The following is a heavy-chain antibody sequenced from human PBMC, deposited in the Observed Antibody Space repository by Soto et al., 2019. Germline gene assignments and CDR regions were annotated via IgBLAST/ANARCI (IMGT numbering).Heavy chain of an antibody. Sequence: QTWGSLRLSCAASGFPFIRYWIHLFRQTPVKGLVWVSRINPAGTITNYADSVEGRFTISRDNADSALFLQMNSLSAEDTAIYYCTSDTFGLRDTWGQGTRVTVPQ. V-gene: IGHV3-74*01. D-gene: IGHD3-16*01. CDR3: TSDTFGLRDT. CDR1: GFPFIRYW. J-gene: IGHJ5*02. CDR2: INPAGTIT.